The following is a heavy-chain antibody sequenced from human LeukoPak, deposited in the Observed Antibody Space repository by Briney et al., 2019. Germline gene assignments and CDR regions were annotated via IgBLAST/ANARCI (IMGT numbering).Heavy chain of an antibody. J-gene: IGHJ6*02. CDR2: ISAYNGNT. CDR1: GYTFTSYG. CDR3: ARPSYYDFWSGYYSSYYYYGMDV. Sequence: ASVKVSCKASGYTFTSYGISWVRQAPGQGLEWMGWISAYNGNTNYAQKLQGRVTMTTDTSTSTAYMELRSLRSDDQAVYYCARPSYYDFWSGYYSSYYYYGMDVWGQGTTVTVSS. V-gene: IGHV1-18*01. D-gene: IGHD3-3*01.